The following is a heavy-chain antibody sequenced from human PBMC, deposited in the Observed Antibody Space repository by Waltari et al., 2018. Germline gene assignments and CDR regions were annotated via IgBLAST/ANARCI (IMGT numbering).Heavy chain of an antibody. D-gene: IGHD3-22*01. Sequence: QVQLVQSGAEVKKPGASVKVSCKASGYTFTRYAMHWVRQAPGPRLEWMGWINAGNGNTKYSQKFQGRVTITRDTSASTAYMELSSLRSEDTAVYYCARDQEPPNFYDSSGYYIFDYWGQGTLVTVSS. V-gene: IGHV1-3*01. CDR1: GYTFTRYA. CDR3: ARDQEPPNFYDSSGYYIFDY. J-gene: IGHJ4*02. CDR2: INAGNGNT.